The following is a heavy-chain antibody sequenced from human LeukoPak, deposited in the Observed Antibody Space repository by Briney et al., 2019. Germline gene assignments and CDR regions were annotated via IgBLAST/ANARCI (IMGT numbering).Heavy chain of an antibody. V-gene: IGHV3-64D*09. CDR2: ISSYGGNT. CDR1: GFTFSSHA. J-gene: IGHJ4*02. Sequence: GGPLRLSCSASGFTFSSHATHWVRQAPGKGLQYVSAISSYGGNTYFADSVKGRFTISRDNSKNTLYLQMSRLRAEDTGVYYCVTSGIAAAGMEYWGQGTLVTVSS. D-gene: IGHD6-13*01. CDR3: VTSGIAAAGMEY.